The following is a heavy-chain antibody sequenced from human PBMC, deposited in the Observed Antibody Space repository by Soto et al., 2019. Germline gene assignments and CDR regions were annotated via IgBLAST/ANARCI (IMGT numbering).Heavy chain of an antibody. CDR1: GGTFSSYA. Sequence: GASVKVSCKASGGTFSSYAISWVRQAPGQGLEWMGGIIPNSGGTNYAQKFQGWVTMTADTSISTAYMELSRLRSDDTAVYYCARGVLWFGELFYDYWGQGTLVTVSS. J-gene: IGHJ4*02. D-gene: IGHD3-10*01. CDR2: IIPNSGGT. V-gene: IGHV1-2*04. CDR3: ARGVLWFGELFYDY.